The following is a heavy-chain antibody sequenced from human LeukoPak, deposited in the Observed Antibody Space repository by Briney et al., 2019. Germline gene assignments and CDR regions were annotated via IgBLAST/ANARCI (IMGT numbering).Heavy chain of an antibody. V-gene: IGHV3-21*01. CDR3: ARNRFDWLPPDS. J-gene: IGHJ5*01. Sequence: GGSLRLSCAASGFTFSSYSMNWVRQAPGKGLEWVSSISSSSTYINYADSVKGRFTISRDNARNSLYLQINSLRAEETAVYYCARNRFDWLPPDSWGQGTLVTVSS. D-gene: IGHD3-9*01. CDR2: ISSSSTYI. CDR1: GFTFSSYS.